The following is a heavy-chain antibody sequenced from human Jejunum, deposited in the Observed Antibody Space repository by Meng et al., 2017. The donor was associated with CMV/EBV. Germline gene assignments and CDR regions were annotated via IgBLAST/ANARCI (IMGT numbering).Heavy chain of an antibody. CDR1: GITFSSCA. D-gene: IGHD5/OR15-5a*01. CDR3: AKSVSEGLDI. Sequence: SCAASGITFSSCAMYWVRQSPVRGLGWVAFIRHDGSDKYYADSAKGRFTVSRDNSKNTLYLQMNSLRAEDTALYYCAKSVSEGLDIWGQGTMVTVSS. CDR2: IRHDGSDK. V-gene: IGHV3-30*02. J-gene: IGHJ3*02.